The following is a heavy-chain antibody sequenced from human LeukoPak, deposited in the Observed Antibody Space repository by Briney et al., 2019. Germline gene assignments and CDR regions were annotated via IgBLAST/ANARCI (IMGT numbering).Heavy chain of an antibody. D-gene: IGHD4-11*01. CDR2: IFPGDSDA. CDR1: GYSFASYW. CDR3: ARRLYSYDAFDI. J-gene: IGHJ3*02. Sequence: GESLKISCKGSGYSFASYWIGWVRQMPGKGLEWMGIIFPGDSDARYSPPFQGQVTISADRSISTGYLQWSSLKASDTAMYYCARRLYSYDAFDIWGQGTMVTVSS. V-gene: IGHV5-51*01.